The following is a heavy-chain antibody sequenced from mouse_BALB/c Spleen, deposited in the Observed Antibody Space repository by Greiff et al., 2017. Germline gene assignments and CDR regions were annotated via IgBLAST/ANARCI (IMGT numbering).Heavy chain of an antibody. CDR3: ARQLPGTFAY. D-gene: IGHD4-1*01. CDR2: IDPENGNT. CDR1: GFNIKDYY. J-gene: IGHJ3*01. V-gene: IGHV14-1*02. Sequence: VQLQQSGAELVRPGALVKLSCKASGFNIKDYYMHWVKQRPEQGLEWIGWIDPENGNTIYDPKFQGKASITADTSSNTAYLQLSSLTSEDTAVYYCARQLPGTFAYWGQGTLVTVSA.